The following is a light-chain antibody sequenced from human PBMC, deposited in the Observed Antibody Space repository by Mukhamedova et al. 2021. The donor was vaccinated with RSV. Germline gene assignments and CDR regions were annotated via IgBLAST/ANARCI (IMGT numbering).Light chain of an antibody. J-gene: IGKJ2*01. CDR3: QQYGGSPYT. CDR1: QSVRSSN. Sequence: GERATLSCRASQSVRSSNLAWYQQKLGQAPRLLIYGASSRATGIPDRFSGSGSGTDFTLTISRLEPEDFVVYYCQQYGGSPYTFG. V-gene: IGKV3-20*01. CDR2: GAS.